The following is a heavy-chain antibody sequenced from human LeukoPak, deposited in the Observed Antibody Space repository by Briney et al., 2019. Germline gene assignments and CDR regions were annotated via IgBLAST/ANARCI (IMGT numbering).Heavy chain of an antibody. CDR2: IYYSGST. CDR3: AIDYYGSGSYSAWFDP. CDR1: GGSISSYY. V-gene: IGHV4-59*01. D-gene: IGHD3-10*01. Sequence: SETLSLTCTVSGGSISSYYWSWIRQPPGKGLEWIGYIYYSGSTNYNPSLKSRVTISVDTSKNQFSLKLSSVTAADTAVYYCAIDYYGSGSYSAWFDPWGQGTLVTVSS. J-gene: IGHJ5*02.